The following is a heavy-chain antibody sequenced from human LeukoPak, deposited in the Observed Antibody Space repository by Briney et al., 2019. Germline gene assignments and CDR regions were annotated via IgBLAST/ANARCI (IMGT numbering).Heavy chain of an antibody. D-gene: IGHD4-17*01. CDR3: ARGLMTTVTKAEWFDP. CDR2: IYYSGST. J-gene: IGHJ5*02. Sequence: SSETLSLTCTVSGGSISSYYWSWIRQHPGKGLEWIGYIYYSGSTYYNPSLKSRVTISVDTSKNQFSLKLSSVTAADTAVYYCARGLMTTVTKAEWFDPWGQGTLVTVSS. V-gene: IGHV4-59*06. CDR1: GGSISSYY.